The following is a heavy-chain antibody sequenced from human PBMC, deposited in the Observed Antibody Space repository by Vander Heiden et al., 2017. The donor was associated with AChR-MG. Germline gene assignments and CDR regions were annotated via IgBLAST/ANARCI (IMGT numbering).Heavy chain of an antibody. D-gene: IGHD1-1*01. J-gene: IGHJ4*02. Sequence: QVQLVESGGGVVQPGTSLRLSCAASGFTFSDYDMHWVRQAPGKGLEWVAFISYDGNDKYYADSVKGRFTLSRDNSKNALYLQMNSLRPEDTAVYHCTKFSGRTGTHFDYWGQGTLVTVSS. CDR3: TKFSGRTGTHFDY. V-gene: IGHV3-30*18. CDR1: GFTFSDYD. CDR2: ISYDGNDK.